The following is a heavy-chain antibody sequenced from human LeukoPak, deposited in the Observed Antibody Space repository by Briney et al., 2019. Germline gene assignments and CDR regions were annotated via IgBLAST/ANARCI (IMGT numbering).Heavy chain of an antibody. V-gene: IGHV4-59*01. J-gene: IGHJ4*02. Sequence: PSETLSLTCTVSGGSISSYYWSWIRQPPGKGLEWIGYFYYSGSTDYNPSLKSRVTISVDTSKNQFSLNLSSVTAADTAVYYCARDPSAHFDYWGQGTLVTVSS. CDR1: GGSISSYY. CDR2: FYYSGST. CDR3: ARDPSAHFDY.